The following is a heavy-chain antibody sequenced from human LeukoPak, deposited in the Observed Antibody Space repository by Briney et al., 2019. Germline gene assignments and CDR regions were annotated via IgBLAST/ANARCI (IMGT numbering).Heavy chain of an antibody. Sequence: GGSLRLSCAASGFTFSSYGMHWVRQAPGKGLEWVAVISYDGSNKYYADSVKGRFTISRDNSKNTLYLQMNSLRAEDTAVYYCAKEGYGDYKKDYHYYGMDVWGQGTTVTVSS. D-gene: IGHD4-17*01. J-gene: IGHJ6*02. CDR2: ISYDGSNK. CDR3: AKEGYGDYKKDYHYYGMDV. V-gene: IGHV3-30*18. CDR1: GFTFSSYG.